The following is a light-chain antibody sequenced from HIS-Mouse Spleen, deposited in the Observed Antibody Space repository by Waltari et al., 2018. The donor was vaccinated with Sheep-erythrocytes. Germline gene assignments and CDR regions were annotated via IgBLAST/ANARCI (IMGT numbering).Light chain of an antibody. Sequence: QSALTQPRSVSGAPRQAVPFSCMRPGCDVGGYNYGSGYQQHPGKAPKLMIYDVSKRSSGVPDRFSGSKSGNTASLTISGLQAEDEADYYCCSYAGSYNHVFATGTKVTVL. CDR3: CSYAGSYNHV. J-gene: IGLJ1*01. V-gene: IGLV2-11*01. CDR1: GCDVGGYNY. CDR2: DVS.